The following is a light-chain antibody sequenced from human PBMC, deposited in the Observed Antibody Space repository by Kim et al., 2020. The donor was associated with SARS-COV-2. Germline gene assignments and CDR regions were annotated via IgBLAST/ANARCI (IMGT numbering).Light chain of an antibody. V-gene: IGKV3-15*01. J-gene: IGKJ2*01. CDR1: QTVSSN. CDR3: QQCNTWPYT. CDR2: DAT. Sequence: SQSPGERGTLSCRASQTVSSNLAWYQQKPGQSPRLLIHDATTRATGIPARFSGGGSGTEFTLTISGLESEDLAVYYCQQCNTWPYTFGQGTKLEI.